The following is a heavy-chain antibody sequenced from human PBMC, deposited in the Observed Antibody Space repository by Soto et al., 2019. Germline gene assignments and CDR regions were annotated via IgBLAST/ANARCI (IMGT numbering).Heavy chain of an antibody. CDR3: ARVGGFGATTIDY. J-gene: IGHJ4*02. D-gene: IGHD3-10*01. CDR2: IYYSGST. Sequence: QVQLQESGPGLVKPSQTLSLTCTVSVGSISSGDYYWSWIRQPPGKGLEWIGYIYYSGSTYYNPSLKRRVTTSVYTSTTQFTLKLSSVTAADTAVYYCARVGGFGATTIDYWGQGTLVTVSS. CDR1: VGSISSGDYY. V-gene: IGHV4-30-4*01.